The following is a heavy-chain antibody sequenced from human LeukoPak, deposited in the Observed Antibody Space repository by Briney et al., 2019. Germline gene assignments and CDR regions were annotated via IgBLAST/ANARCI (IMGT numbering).Heavy chain of an antibody. Sequence: PGGSLRLSCAASGFTFSSYAMSWVRQAPGKGLEWVSAISGSGGSTYYADSVKGRFTISRDNSKNTLYLQMNSLRAKDTAVYYCAKVDDFWSGYYTYFDYWGQGTLVTVSS. CDR2: ISGSGGST. J-gene: IGHJ4*02. CDR3: AKVDDFWSGYYTYFDY. CDR1: GFTFSSYA. D-gene: IGHD3-3*01. V-gene: IGHV3-23*01.